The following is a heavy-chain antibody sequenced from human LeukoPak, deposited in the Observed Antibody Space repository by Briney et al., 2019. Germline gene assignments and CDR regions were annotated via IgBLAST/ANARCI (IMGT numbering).Heavy chain of an antibody. CDR1: GGSFSGYY. D-gene: IGHD6-6*01. Sequence: SETLSLTCAVYGGSFSGYYCSWIRQPPGKGLEWIGEISHSGSTNYNPSLKSRVTISVDTSKNQFSLKLSSVTAADTAVYYCARSSSSLDYWGQGTLVTVSS. J-gene: IGHJ4*02. CDR2: ISHSGST. V-gene: IGHV4-34*01. CDR3: ARSSSSLDY.